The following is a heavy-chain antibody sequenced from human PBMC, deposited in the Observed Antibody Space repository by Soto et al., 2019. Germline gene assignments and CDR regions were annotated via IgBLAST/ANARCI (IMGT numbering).Heavy chain of an antibody. D-gene: IGHD1-1*01. J-gene: IGHJ5*02. CDR1: GFTFSSYS. V-gene: IGHV3-21*01. CDR2: ISSSSSYI. Sequence: PGGSLRLSCAASGFTFSSYSMNWVRQAPGKGLEWVSSISSSSSYIYYADSVKGRFTISRDNAKNSLYLQMNSLRAEDTAVYYCAREGPGLIDNWFDPWGQGTLVTVSS. CDR3: AREGPGLIDNWFDP.